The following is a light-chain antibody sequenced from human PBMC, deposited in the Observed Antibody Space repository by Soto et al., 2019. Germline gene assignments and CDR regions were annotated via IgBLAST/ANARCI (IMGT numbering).Light chain of an antibody. V-gene: IGLV1-40*01. CDR1: SSNIGARVD. J-gene: IGLJ1*01. Sequence: QSVLTQPPSVSGAPGQTVTISCTGSSSNIGARVDVHWYQHLPGTAPKLLIYSNNIRPSGVPDRFSGSKSGSSASLAISGLQHEDEGDYYCQSYDSILGGSDVYGTGTRLTVL. CDR3: QSYDSILGGSDV. CDR2: SNN.